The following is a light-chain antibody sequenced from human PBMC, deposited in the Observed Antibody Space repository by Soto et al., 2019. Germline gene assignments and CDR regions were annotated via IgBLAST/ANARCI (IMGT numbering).Light chain of an antibody. Sequence: EIVMTQSPATLSVSVGERATLSCRASQTVSSKLAWYQQKPGQAPRLLIYGASTRATGIPARFTGSGSGTEFSLTISSLQSEDFAVYYCQQYNDWSPQLTFGGGTKVEFK. J-gene: IGKJ4*01. CDR2: GAS. CDR3: QQYNDWSPQLT. CDR1: QTVSSK. V-gene: IGKV3-15*01.